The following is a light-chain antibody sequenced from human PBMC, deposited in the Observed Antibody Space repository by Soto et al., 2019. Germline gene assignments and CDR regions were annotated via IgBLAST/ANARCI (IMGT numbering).Light chain of an antibody. V-gene: IGLV1-40*01. CDR1: SSNIGAGYD. CDR2: GNS. CDR3: QSYDSSLSGCYV. Sequence: LTQPPSVSGAPGQRVTISCTGSSSNIGAGYDVHWYQQLPGTAPKLLIYGNSNRPSGVPDRFSGSKSGTSASLAITGLQAEDEADYYCQSYDSSLSGCYVFGTGTKVTVL. J-gene: IGLJ1*01.